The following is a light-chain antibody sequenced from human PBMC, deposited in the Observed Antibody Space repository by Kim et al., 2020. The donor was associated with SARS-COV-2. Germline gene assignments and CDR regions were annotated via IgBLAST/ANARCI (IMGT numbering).Light chain of an antibody. Sequence: NFMLTQPHSVSESPGKTVTISCTRSSGSIASNYVQWYQQRPGRAPTTVIYEDNQRPSGVPDRFSGSIDSSSNSASLTISGLKTEDEADYYCQSYDSSNWVFGGGTQLTVL. CDR3: QSYDSSNWV. V-gene: IGLV6-57*04. J-gene: IGLJ3*02. CDR2: EDN. CDR1: SGSIASNY.